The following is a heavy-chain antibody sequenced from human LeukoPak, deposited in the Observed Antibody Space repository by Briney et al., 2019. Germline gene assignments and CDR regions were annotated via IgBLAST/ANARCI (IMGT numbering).Heavy chain of an antibody. Sequence: GGTLRLSCAASGFTFSSYAMSWVRQVPGKGLEWVTSISGSGGRTYYADSVKGRFTISRDNSKNTLYLQMNSLRAEDTTVYYCARDPESSGWYSIRAFDIWGQGTMVTVSS. V-gene: IGHV3-23*01. CDR3: ARDPESSGWYSIRAFDI. D-gene: IGHD6-19*01. J-gene: IGHJ3*02. CDR2: ISGSGGRT. CDR1: GFTFSSYA.